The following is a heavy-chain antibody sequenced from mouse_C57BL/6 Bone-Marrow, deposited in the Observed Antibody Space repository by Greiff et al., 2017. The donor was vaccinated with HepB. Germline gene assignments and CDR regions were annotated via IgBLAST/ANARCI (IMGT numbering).Heavy chain of an antibody. J-gene: IGHJ4*01. CDR3: ASPLITTVVDYYAMDY. CDR1: GFTFSSYT. CDR2: ISGGGGNT. V-gene: IGHV5-9*01. D-gene: IGHD1-1*01. Sequence: EVKVVESGGGLVKPGGSLKLSCAASGFTFSSYTMSWVRQTPEKRLEWVATISGGGGNTYYPDSGKGRFTISRDNAKNTLYLQMSSLRSEDTALYYCASPLITTVVDYYAMDYWGQGTSVTVSS.